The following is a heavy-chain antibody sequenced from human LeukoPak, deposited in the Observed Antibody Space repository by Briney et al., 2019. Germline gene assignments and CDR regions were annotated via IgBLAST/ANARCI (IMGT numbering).Heavy chain of an antibody. CDR1: GFTFNNYA. J-gene: IGHJ4*02. CDR2: ISSSGDSA. D-gene: IGHD2-15*01. Sequence: PGGSLRLSCAASGFTFNNYALSWVRQAPGKGLEWVSAISSSGDSAQYAESVKGRFTISGDNSKNTLYLQMNNLRAEDTAVYYCAKDRRGGFIVVVLENWGQGTLVTVSS. V-gene: IGHV3-23*01. CDR3: AKDRRGGFIVVVLEN.